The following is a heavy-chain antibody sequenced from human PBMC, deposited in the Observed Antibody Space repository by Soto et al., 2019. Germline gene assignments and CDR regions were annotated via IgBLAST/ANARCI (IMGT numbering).Heavy chain of an antibody. CDR2: ISTYNANT. CDR3: ARGVTPIDY. V-gene: IGHV1-18*01. Sequence: QVQLVQSGAEVKKPGASVKVSCKTSGYTFTNFGISWVRQAPGQGLEWMGWISTYNANTNYAQKCQGSVTMTTDTATRTAYMELRSLRSDDTGVYYCARGVTPIDYWGQGTLVTVSS. J-gene: IGHJ4*02. D-gene: IGHD2-21*02. CDR1: GYTFTNFG.